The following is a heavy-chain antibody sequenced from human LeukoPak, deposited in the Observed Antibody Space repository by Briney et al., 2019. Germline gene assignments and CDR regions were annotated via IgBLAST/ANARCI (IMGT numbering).Heavy chain of an antibody. Sequence: ASVKVSCKASGYTFTSYDINWVRQATGQGLEWMGWMNPNSGNTGYAQKFQGRVTITADKSTSTAYMELSSLRSEDTAVYYCARDHMAGNYYYYGMDVWGQGTTVTVSS. V-gene: IGHV1-8*01. CDR2: MNPNSGNT. J-gene: IGHJ6*02. D-gene: IGHD6-19*01. CDR3: ARDHMAGNYYYYGMDV. CDR1: GYTFTSYD.